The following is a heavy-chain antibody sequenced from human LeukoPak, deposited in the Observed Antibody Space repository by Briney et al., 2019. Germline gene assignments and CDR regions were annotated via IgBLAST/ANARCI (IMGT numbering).Heavy chain of an antibody. CDR1: GGSISSYY. CDR2: IYYSGST. D-gene: IGHD2-8*01. CDR3: ARELINGYFDY. V-gene: IGHV4-59*01. Sequence: SETLSLTCTVSGGSISSYYWSWIRQPPGKGLEWIGYIYYSGSTNYNPSLKSRVTISVDTSKNQFSLKLSSVTAADTAVYCCARELINGYFDYWGQGTLVTVSS. J-gene: IGHJ4*02.